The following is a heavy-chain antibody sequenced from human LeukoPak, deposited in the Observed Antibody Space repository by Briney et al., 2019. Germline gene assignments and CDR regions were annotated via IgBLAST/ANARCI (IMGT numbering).Heavy chain of an antibody. V-gene: IGHV4-34*01. J-gene: IGHJ4*02. CDR3: ARDLVA. CDR2: INHSGST. CDR1: GGSFSGYY. D-gene: IGHD5-12*01. Sequence: SETLSLTCAVYGGSFSGYYWSWIRQPPGKGLEWIGEINHSGSTNYNPSLKSRVIISVDTSKNQFSLKLSSVTAADTAVYYCARDLVAWGQGTLVTVSS.